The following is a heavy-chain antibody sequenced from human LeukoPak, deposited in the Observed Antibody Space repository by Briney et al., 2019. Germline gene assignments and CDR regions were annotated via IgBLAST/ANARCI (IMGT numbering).Heavy chain of an antibody. Sequence: PGGSLRLSCAASGFTFSSYSMNWVRQAPGKGLEWVSYISSSSSTIYYADSVKGRFTISRDNSKNTLYLQMNSLRAEDTAVYYCARDTDQGGYYYGMDVWGQGTTVTVSS. V-gene: IGHV3-48*01. D-gene: IGHD4-23*01. CDR3: ARDTDQGGYYYGMDV. CDR1: GFTFSSYS. J-gene: IGHJ6*02. CDR2: ISSSSSTI.